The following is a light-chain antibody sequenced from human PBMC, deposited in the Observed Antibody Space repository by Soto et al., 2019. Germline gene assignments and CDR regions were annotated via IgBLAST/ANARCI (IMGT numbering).Light chain of an antibody. CDR1: SSDVGAYTF. Sequence: QSALTQPASVSGSPGQSITISCTGTSSDVGAYTFVSWYQQHPDKVPKLMIFDVSRRPSGVSDRFSGSKSGNTAYLTISGLQPEDEAAYYCSSYTSSSTHVFGSGTQLTVL. J-gene: IGLJ1*01. CDR2: DVS. CDR3: SSYTSSSTHV. V-gene: IGLV2-14*03.